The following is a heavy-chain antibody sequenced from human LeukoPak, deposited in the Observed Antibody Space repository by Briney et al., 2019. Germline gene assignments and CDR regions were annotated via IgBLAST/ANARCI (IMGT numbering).Heavy chain of an antibody. Sequence: ESLKISCKASGYSLINHWIGWVRQMPPQGLDWMGIIYLGNADATYSPPFPGPLTISADKTTTTVYLKWSSLKASDTALYCCARQGSYDNRGYAFDYWGQGTLVTVSS. CDR3: ARQGSYDNRGYAFDY. CDR2: IYLGNADA. V-gene: IGHV5-51*01. CDR1: GYSLINHW. J-gene: IGHJ4*02. D-gene: IGHD3-22*01.